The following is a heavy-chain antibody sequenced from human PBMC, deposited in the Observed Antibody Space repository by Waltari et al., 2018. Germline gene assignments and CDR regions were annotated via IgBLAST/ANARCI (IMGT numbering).Heavy chain of an antibody. Sequence: QVQLQESGPGLLKPSETLSLPCSVSGDSMRSSYWSWIRQSPEKGLEWIGYIYTTGSTNYNPSLESRVSISLDTSKNQFSLNLYSVIAADTAVYYCARRELDSYGGYYFDYWGQGVLVTVSS. J-gene: IGHJ4*02. CDR1: GDSMRSSY. V-gene: IGHV4-4*08. CDR2: IYTTGST. CDR3: ARRELDSYGGYYFDY. D-gene: IGHD5-18*01.